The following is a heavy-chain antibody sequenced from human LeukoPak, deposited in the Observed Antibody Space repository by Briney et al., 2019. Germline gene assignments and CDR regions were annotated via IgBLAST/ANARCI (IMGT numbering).Heavy chain of an antibody. J-gene: IGHJ6*04. CDR1: GFIFKSYW. CDR2: ISPSGSTI. D-gene: IGHD3-10*02. V-gene: IGHV3-48*03. Sequence: PGGSLRLSCAASGFIFKSYWMSWVRQAPGKGLDWVSYISPSGSTIYFTDSVKGRFTISRDNAKNSLYLQMNSLRAEDTAVYYCAELGITMIGGVWGKGTTVTISS. CDR3: AELGITMIGGV.